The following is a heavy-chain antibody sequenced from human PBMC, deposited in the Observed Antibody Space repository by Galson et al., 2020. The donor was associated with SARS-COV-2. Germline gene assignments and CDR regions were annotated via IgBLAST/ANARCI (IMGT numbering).Heavy chain of an antibody. Sequence: GGSLRLSCAASGFTFDSYAMGWVRQPPGKGLEWVSTVSDSGAGRFYEDSVKGRLTIPRDNSKNTLYLHLNGLTAEDTAIYYCAKDRGGSGWYFDIWGRGTLVTVSS. CDR2: VSDSGAGR. CDR1: GFTFDSYA. D-gene: IGHD3-16*01. CDR3: AKDRGGSGWYFDI. J-gene: IGHJ2*01. V-gene: IGHV3-23*01.